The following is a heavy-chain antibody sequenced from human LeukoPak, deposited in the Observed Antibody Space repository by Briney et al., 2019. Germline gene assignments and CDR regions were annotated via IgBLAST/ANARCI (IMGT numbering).Heavy chain of an antibody. Sequence: QTGGSLRLSCAASGFTFSSYSMNWVRQPPGKGLEWVSSISSSSTYIYYADSVKGRFTISRDNAKNSLYLQMNSLRAEDTAVYYCARDLVTSPPSYYFDYWGQGTLVTVSS. J-gene: IGHJ4*02. D-gene: IGHD2/OR15-2a*01. CDR3: ARDLVTSPPSYYFDY. V-gene: IGHV3-21*01. CDR1: GFTFSSYS. CDR2: ISSSSTYI.